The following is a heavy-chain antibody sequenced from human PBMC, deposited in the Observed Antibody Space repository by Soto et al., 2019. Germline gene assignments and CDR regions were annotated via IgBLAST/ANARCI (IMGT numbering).Heavy chain of an antibody. J-gene: IGHJ6*02. D-gene: IGHD6-13*01. CDR2: IIPIFGTA. CDR1: GGTFSSYA. CDR3: AREDLGYSSSGYRRYYGMDV. Sequence: QVQLVQSGAEVKKPGSSVKVSCKASGGTFSSYAISWVRQAPGQGLEWMGGIIPIFGTANYAQKFQCRVTITADESTSTAYMELSSLRSEDTAVYYCAREDLGYSSSGYRRYYGMDVWGQGTTVTVSS. V-gene: IGHV1-69*01.